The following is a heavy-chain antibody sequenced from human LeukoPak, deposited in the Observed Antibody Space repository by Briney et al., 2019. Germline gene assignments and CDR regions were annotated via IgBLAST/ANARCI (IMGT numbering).Heavy chain of an antibody. CDR1: GGSISSYF. J-gene: IGHJ5*02. Sequence: PSETLSLTCTVSGGSISSYFCSWIRQPAGKGLEWIGRIDTSGSINYNPSLKSRVTMSVDRSKNQFSLKLRSVTAADTAVYYCARDPLLWFGELGLDNWFDPWGQGTLVTVSS. V-gene: IGHV4-4*07. D-gene: IGHD3-10*01. CDR3: ARDPLLWFGELGLDNWFDP. CDR2: IDTSGSI.